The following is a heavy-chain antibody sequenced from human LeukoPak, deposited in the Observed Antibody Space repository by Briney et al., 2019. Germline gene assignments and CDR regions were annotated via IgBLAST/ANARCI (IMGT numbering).Heavy chain of an antibody. CDR1: GYTFSDYG. CDR2: ISGYNENT. CDR3: ARDELCCGNAYRCGVSEY. D-gene: IGHD4-23*01. J-gene: IGHJ4*02. Sequence: ASVKVSCKASGYTFSDYGISWVRQAPGQGLEWMAWISGYNENTNYAQKLQDRVTVTTDTSTSTVYMELRSLSSDDTAVYYCARDELCCGNAYRCGVSEYWGQGTLVTVSS. V-gene: IGHV1-18*01.